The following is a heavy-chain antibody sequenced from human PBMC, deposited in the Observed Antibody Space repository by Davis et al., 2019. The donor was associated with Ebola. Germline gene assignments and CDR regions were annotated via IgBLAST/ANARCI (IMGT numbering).Heavy chain of an antibody. V-gene: IGHV4-31*03. CDR2: TFYSGST. Sequence: SETLSLTCTVSGGSIDSGGYYWSWIRQRPGKGLEWIGYTFYSGSTYYNPSLKSRVTISVDTSKNQFSLRLRSVTAADTAVYYCARRAGFQYYYGMDVWGKGTTVSVSS. J-gene: IGHJ6*04. D-gene: IGHD3-10*01. CDR3: ARRAGFQYYYGMDV. CDR1: GGSIDSGGYY.